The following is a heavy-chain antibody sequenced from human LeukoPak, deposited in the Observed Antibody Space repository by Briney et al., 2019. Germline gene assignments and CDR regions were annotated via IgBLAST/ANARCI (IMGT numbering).Heavy chain of an antibody. Sequence: SVKVSCKASGGTSNSHAISGVRQAPGQGLEWMGRIIPNLGTTNRAQNFQDRVTLTADKSTNTAYMELTSLTSDDTAVYYCATTNDGGGYQWGDFFDFWGQGTLVTVSS. V-gene: IGHV1-69*04. CDR1: GGTSNSHA. J-gene: IGHJ4*02. D-gene: IGHD3-22*01. CDR3: ATTNDGGGYQWGDFFDF. CDR2: IIPNLGTT.